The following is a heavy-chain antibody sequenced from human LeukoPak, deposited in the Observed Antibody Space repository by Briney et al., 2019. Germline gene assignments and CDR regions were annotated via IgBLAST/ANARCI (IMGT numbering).Heavy chain of an antibody. CDR3: AREFVQGSSLPYFDY. CDR2: IHHSGST. J-gene: IGHJ4*02. D-gene: IGHD1-26*01. V-gene: IGHV4-4*02. Sequence: SETLSLTCTVSGGSISSSHWWGWVPQPPGKGLEWVREIHHSGSTNSNPSLKSRVTISVDKSKNQFSLRLNSVTAADTAVYYCAREFVQGSSLPYFDYWGQGTLVTVSS. CDR1: GGSISSSHW.